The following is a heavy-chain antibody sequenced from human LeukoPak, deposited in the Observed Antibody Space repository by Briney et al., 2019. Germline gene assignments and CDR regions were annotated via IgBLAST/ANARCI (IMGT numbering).Heavy chain of an antibody. J-gene: IGHJ4*02. CDR3: AQWAGVPGVITPLDH. V-gene: IGHV3-30*03. D-gene: IGHD3-10*01. CDR1: EFTLSNYG. Sequence: GGALRLSCAASEFTLSNYGIHCVRQGPRKGLEWVALISYDGNNKYYEDPVKDRFTISRANSKNTLYLQITSWKAKERPCNYGAQWAGVPGVITPLDHWGQGTLVTVST. CDR2: ISYDGNNK.